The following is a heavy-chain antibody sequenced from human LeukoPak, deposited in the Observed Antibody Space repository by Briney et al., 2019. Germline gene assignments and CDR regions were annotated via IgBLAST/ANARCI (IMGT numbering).Heavy chain of an antibody. V-gene: IGHV4-34*01. CDR1: GGSFSGYD. D-gene: IGHD3-10*01. CDR3: ARSPKYYGSGSLDY. Sequence: PGEPLTLTCAVYGGSFSGYDWSWIRQPPGKGLEWVGEINRSGSTNYNPSFKSRVTISVDTSKNQFSLNLSSVTAADTAVYYCARSPKYYGSGSLDYWGQGTLVTVSS. J-gene: IGHJ4*02. CDR2: INRSGST.